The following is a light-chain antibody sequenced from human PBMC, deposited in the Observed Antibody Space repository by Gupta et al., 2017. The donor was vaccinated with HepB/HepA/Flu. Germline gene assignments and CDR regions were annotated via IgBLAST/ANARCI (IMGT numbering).Light chain of an antibody. V-gene: IGLV3-19*01. Sequence: SSELTQDPSVSVALGQTVRITCQGDSLRFYFANWYQQRPGQAPVLVVYGKNKRPSGNPDRFSGSNSGDTASLTITGAQAEDEADYFYKSRDNSGNYYVFAPGTKVTVL. CDR3: KSRDNSGNYYV. CDR2: GKN. CDR1: SLRFYF. J-gene: IGLJ1*01.